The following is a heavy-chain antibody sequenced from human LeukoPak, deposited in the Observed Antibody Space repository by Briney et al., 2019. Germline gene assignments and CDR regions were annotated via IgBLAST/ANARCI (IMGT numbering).Heavy chain of an antibody. J-gene: IGHJ5*02. D-gene: IGHD6-13*01. CDR3: ARVPFIAAAGTNWFDP. CDR2: IYHSGST. Sequence: PSETLSLTCAVSGYSISSGYYWGWIRQPPGKGLEWIGSIYHSGSTYYNPSHKSRVTISVDTSKNQFSLKLSSVTAADTAVYYCARVPFIAAAGTNWFDPWGQGTLVTVSS. V-gene: IGHV4-38-2*01. CDR1: GYSISSGYY.